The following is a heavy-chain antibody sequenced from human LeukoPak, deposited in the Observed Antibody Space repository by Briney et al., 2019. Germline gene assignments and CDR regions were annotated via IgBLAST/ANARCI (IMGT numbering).Heavy chain of an antibody. Sequence: ASVKVSCKASGGTFSSYAISWVRQPPGQGLEWMGGIIPIFGTANYAQKFQGRVTITADESTSTVYMELSSLRSEDTAVYYCARDPTLNYYDSSGYSYYFDYWGQGTLVTVSS. V-gene: IGHV1-69*13. J-gene: IGHJ4*02. CDR3: ARDPTLNYYDSSGYSYYFDY. CDR2: IIPIFGTA. CDR1: GGTFSSYA. D-gene: IGHD3-22*01.